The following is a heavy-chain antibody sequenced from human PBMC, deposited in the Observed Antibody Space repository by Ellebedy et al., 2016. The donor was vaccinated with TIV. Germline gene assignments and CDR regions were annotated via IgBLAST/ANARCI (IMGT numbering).Heavy chain of an antibody. J-gene: IGHJ4*02. CDR2: ISDSGGNT. Sequence: PGGSLRLSCVASGFTFSSYAKCWVSQAPGKGLEWVSTISDSGGNTHFPDSVKGRFTISRDNSRNTVYLQMSSLRPEDTAVYFCAKVPVGFCSTPNCFYFDYWGQGTLLTVSS. CDR1: GFTFSSYA. D-gene: IGHD2-15*01. CDR3: AKVPVGFCSTPNCFYFDY. V-gene: IGHV3-23*01.